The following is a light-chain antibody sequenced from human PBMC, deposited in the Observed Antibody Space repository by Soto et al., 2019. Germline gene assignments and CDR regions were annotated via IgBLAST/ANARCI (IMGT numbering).Light chain of an antibody. CDR3: QQDCSSPRFT. J-gene: IGKJ3*01. CDR1: QSVSSTS. V-gene: IGKV3-20*01. Sequence: EIVLTQSPGTLSLSPGERATLSCRASQSVSSTSLAWYQQKPGQAPRLLIYGASNMATGIPDRFSVSGSGTDFTLTISRLEPEDFVVDFCQQDCSSPRFTFGPGTKVDIK. CDR2: GAS.